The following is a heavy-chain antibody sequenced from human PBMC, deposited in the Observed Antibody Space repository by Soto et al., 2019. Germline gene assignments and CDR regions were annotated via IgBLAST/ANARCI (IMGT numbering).Heavy chain of an antibody. D-gene: IGHD3-9*01. J-gene: IGHJ4*02. CDR3: ARGREVLTGYYNPFDY. CDR1: GFTFSSYS. V-gene: IGHV3-48*02. CDR2: ISSSSSTI. Sequence: EVQLVESGGGLVQPGGSLRLSCAASGFTFSSYSMNWVRQAPGKGLEWVSYISSSSSTIYYADSVKGRFTTSRDNAKNSLYLQMNSLRDEDTAVYYCARGREVLTGYYNPFDYWGQGTLVTVSS.